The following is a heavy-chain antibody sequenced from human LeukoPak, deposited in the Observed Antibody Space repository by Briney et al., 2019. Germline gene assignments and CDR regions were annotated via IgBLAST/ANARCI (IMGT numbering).Heavy chain of an antibody. D-gene: IGHD1-1*01. CDR2: IYSGGSI. Sequence: PGGSLRLSCAASGFTVSRNYMSWVRQAPGKGLEWVSIIYSGGSIHYADSVKGRFTISRDNSKNTLYLQMNRLRAEDTAVCYCARGTSGTTTYYYYMDVWGKGTTVTISS. CDR1: GFTVSRNY. CDR3: ARGTSGTTTYYYYMDV. V-gene: IGHV3-53*01. J-gene: IGHJ6*03.